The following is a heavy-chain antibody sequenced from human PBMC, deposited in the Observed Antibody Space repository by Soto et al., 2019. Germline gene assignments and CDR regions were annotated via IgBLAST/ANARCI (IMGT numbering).Heavy chain of an antibody. CDR3: ARGHSTSGYDS. D-gene: IGHD6-6*01. V-gene: IGHV4-34*01. CDR1: GASFSGYY. CDR2: IHHSGST. J-gene: IGHJ4*02. Sequence: SETLSLTCSVYGASFSGYYWSWIRQSPGKGLEWIGEIHHSGSTHYNPSLKSRLTFSIDESQSQFYMMLTSVTAADTALYFCARGHSTSGYDSWRQRSLVTVSS.